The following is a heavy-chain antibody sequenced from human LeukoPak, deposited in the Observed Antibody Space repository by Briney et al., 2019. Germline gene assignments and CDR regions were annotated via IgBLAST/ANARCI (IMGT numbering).Heavy chain of an antibody. CDR3: ARDRWNHREWFDP. CDR2: ISSSSSTI. Sequence: PGGSLRLSCAASGFTFSSYSMNWVRQAPGKGLEWVSYISSSSSTIYYADSVKGRFTISRDNAKNSLYLQMNSLRAEDTVVYYCARDRWNHREWFDPWGQGTLVTVSS. J-gene: IGHJ5*02. D-gene: IGHD1-1*01. CDR1: GFTFSSYS. V-gene: IGHV3-48*01.